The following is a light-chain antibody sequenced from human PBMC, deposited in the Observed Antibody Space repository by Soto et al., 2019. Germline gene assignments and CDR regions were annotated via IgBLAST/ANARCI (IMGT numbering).Light chain of an antibody. J-gene: IGKJ1*01. CDR1: QSISSW. Sequence: DIQMTQSPSTLSASVGDRVTITCRASQSISSWLAWYQQKPGKAPKLLIYDTSSVDSGVPSRFGGSGSGTKFPLTIISLQPDDFATFYCQQYNSYSPWTFGQGTKVEIK. CDR3: QQYNSYSPWT. CDR2: DTS. V-gene: IGKV1-5*01.